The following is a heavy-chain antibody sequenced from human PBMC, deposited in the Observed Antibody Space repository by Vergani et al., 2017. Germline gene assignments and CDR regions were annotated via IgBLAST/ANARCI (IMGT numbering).Heavy chain of an antibody. CDR3: AREGVLRYFDWYHGGNAFDI. Sequence: VQLVESGGGVVQPGRSLRLSCAASGFTFSSYWMHWVRQAPGKGLVWVSRINSDGSSTSYADSVKGRFTISRDNAKNTLYLQMNSLRAEDTAVYYCAREGVLRYFDWYHGGNAFDIWGQGTMVTVSS. D-gene: IGHD3-9*01. V-gene: IGHV3-74*01. J-gene: IGHJ3*02. CDR1: GFTFSSYW. CDR2: INSDGSST.